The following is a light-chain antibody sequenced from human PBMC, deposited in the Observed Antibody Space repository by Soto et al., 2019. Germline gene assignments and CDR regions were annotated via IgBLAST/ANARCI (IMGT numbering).Light chain of an antibody. CDR3: SSYTSSRTRV. CDR2: DVS. V-gene: IGLV2-14*01. Sequence: QSALTQPASVSGSPGQSITISCTGTSSDVGGYNYVSWYQQHPGKAPKLMIYDVSNRPSGVSNRFSGSKSGNTASLTICGLQAEDEADYYCSSYTSSRTRVFGTGTKVTVL. J-gene: IGLJ1*01. CDR1: SSDVGGYNY.